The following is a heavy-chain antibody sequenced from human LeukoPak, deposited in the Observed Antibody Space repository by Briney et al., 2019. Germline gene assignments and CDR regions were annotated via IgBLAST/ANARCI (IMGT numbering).Heavy chain of an antibody. CDR3: ARGWRAYCGGDCYSSDYMDV. CDR2: IYYSGST. Sequence: PSETLSLTCAVSGGSISSGGYSWSWIRQPPGKGLEWIGYIYYSGSTYYNPSLKSRVTISVDTSKNQFSLKLSYVTAADTVVYYCARGWRAYCGGDCYSSDYMDVWGKGTTVTVSS. D-gene: IGHD2-21*02. CDR1: GGSISSGGYS. V-gene: IGHV4-30-4*07. J-gene: IGHJ6*03.